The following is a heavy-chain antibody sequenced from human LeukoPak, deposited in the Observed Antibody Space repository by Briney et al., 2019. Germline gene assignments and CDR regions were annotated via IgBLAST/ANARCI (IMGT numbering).Heavy chain of an antibody. D-gene: IGHD1-14*01. CDR3: ARRRGN. J-gene: IGHJ4*02. V-gene: IGHV3-53*01. CDR1: GFAVGSNY. Sequence: GGSLRLSCVASGFAVGSNYMSWVRQAPGKGLEWVSLIYSGGAIRYADSVKGRFTISRDSSKNTLFLQMNDLTVEDTARYYRARRRGNWGQGILVTVSS. CDR2: IYSGGAI.